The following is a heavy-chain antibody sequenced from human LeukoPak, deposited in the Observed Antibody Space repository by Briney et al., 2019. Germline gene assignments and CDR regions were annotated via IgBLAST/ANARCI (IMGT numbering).Heavy chain of an antibody. CDR2: IYYSGST. Sequence: SETLSLTCTVSGGSISSYHWSWIRQPPGKGLEGIGYIYYSGSTNYNPSLKSRVTISVDTSKNQFSLKLSSVTAADTAVYYCARDNPGIAVAGTVGQYYYYYGMDVWGQGTTVTVSS. V-gene: IGHV4-59*01. CDR3: ARDNPGIAVAGTVGQYYYYYGMDV. J-gene: IGHJ6*02. CDR1: GGSISSYH. D-gene: IGHD6-19*01.